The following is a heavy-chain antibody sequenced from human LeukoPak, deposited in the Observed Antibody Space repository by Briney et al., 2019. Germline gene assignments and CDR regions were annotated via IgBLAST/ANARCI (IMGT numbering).Heavy chain of an antibody. D-gene: IGHD5-24*01. CDR1: GFTFSSFA. J-gene: IGHJ4*02. CDR2: ISYDGTIK. V-gene: IGHV3-30*04. CDR3: ARDSARADGYNFDC. Sequence: GGSLRLSCAASGFTFSSFAMHWVRQAPGKGVEGVALISYDGTIKHYADSVKRRFTISRDNSKNTLYLQMNSLRAEDTAVYFCARDSARADGYNFDCWGQGTLVTVSP.